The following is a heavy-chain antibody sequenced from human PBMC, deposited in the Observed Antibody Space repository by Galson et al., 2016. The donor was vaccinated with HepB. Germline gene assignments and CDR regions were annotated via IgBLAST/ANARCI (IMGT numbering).Heavy chain of an antibody. V-gene: IGHV1-18*01. CDR3: ARDRRNMNQEMVHYFDP. Sequence: SVKVSCKASGYSFTTYGISWVRQAPGQGLEWMGWIGADNTHTNYAQKFRDRLTLTTNTSATTAYLELRTLRSDDTAVYFCARDRRNMNQEMVHYFDPWGRGTLVTVSS. CDR2: IGADNTHT. D-gene: IGHD5-24*01. CDR1: GYSFTTYG. J-gene: IGHJ2*01.